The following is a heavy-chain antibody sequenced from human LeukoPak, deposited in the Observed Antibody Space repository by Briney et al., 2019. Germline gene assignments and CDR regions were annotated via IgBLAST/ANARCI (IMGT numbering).Heavy chain of an antibody. CDR2: INPSGGRT. CDR3: ARGDGEAASLWENWFDP. Sequence: ASVKVSCKASGYTSTGYYMHWVRQAPGQGLEWMGIINPSGGRTSYAQKFQGRVTMTRDMSTSIVYMELSSLRSEDTAVYYCARGDGEAASLWENWFDPWGQGTLVTVSS. V-gene: IGHV1-46*01. CDR1: GYTSTGYY. D-gene: IGHD6-13*01. J-gene: IGHJ5*02.